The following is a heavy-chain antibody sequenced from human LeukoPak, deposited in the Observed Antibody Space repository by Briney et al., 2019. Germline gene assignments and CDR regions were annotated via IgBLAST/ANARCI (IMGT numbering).Heavy chain of an antibody. J-gene: IGHJ5*02. CDR3: AKDSGWLRLYNWFDP. D-gene: IGHD5-12*01. Sequence: GGSLRLSCAASGFTFSSYGMHWVRQAPGKGLEWVAVISYDGSNKYSADSLKGRFTISRDNSKNTLYLQMNSLRAEDTAVYYCAKDSGWLRLYNWFDPWGQGTLVTVSS. CDR2: ISYDGSNK. V-gene: IGHV3-30*18. CDR1: GFTFSSYG.